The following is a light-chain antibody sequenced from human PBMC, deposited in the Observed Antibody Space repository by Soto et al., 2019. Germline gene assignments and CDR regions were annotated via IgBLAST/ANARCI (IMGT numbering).Light chain of an antibody. CDR2: WAS. CDR3: QQYYSTLPYT. Sequence: DIVMTQSPDSLAVSLGERATINCKSSQSVLYSSNNKNYLAWYQQKPGQPPKLLIYWASTRESGVPDRFSGSGSGKDFTLTISSLQAEDVAVYYCQQYYSTLPYTFGQGTKLEIK. J-gene: IGKJ2*01. V-gene: IGKV4-1*01. CDR1: QSVLYSSNNKNY.